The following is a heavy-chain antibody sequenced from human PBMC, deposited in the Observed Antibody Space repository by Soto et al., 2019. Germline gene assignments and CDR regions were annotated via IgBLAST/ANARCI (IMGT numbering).Heavy chain of an antibody. CDR3: ARGGGAYDV. CDR1: GYIVTSFG. J-gene: IGHJ3*01. CDR2: ISEYGDS. Sequence: QVQLVQSGAEVKKPGATVKVSCKASGYIVTSFGINWVRQAPGQGLERRGCISEYGDSNYSEKLQDRVSLTTDTYTNTAYMELRSLGSDDTGVYYCARGGGAYDVWGQGTKITVSS. V-gene: IGHV1-18*01.